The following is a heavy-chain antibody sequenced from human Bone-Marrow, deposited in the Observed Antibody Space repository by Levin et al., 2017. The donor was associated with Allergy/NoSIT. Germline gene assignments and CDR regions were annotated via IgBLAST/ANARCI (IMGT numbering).Heavy chain of an antibody. J-gene: IGHJ4*02. V-gene: IGHV3-30*18. D-gene: IGHD6-13*01. Sequence: GGSLRLSCAASGFMFSNYGLHWVRQAPGKGLEWVAVISYDGSNKNYVDSVKGRFTISRDNSKNTVYLQMNSLRDEDTAVYYCAKERLRQAADFDHWGQGTLVTVSS. CDR3: AKERLRQAADFDH. CDR1: GFMFSNYG. CDR2: ISYDGSNK.